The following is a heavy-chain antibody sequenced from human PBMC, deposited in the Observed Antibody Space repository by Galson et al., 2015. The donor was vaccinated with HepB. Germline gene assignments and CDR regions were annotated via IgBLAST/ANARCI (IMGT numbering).Heavy chain of an antibody. D-gene: IGHD1-26*01. J-gene: IGHJ4*02. V-gene: IGHV3-33*01. CDR1: GFIFSNYG. CDR2: IWYDGSSK. Sequence: SLRLSCAASGFIFSNYGMRWVRQAPGKGLEWVANIWYDGSSKYYADSVRGRFTISRDNSENTLYLQMNSLRAEDTAVYYCARAEGRVGATHMDYWGQGTLVTVSS. CDR3: ARAEGRVGATHMDY.